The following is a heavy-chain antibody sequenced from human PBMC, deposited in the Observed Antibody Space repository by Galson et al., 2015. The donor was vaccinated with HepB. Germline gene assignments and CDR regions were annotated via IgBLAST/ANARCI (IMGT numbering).Heavy chain of an antibody. J-gene: IGHJ6*02. D-gene: IGHD6-19*01. V-gene: IGHV1-69*04. CDR1: GGTFSSYA. CDR2: IIPILGIA. Sequence: SVKVSCKASGGTFSSYAISWVRQAPGQGLEWMGRIIPILGIANYAQKFQGRVTITADKSTSTAYMELSSLRSEDTAVYYCAREVSSGLPSPLVVGVYYYGMDVWGQGTTVTVSS. CDR3: AREVSSGLPSPLVVGVYYYGMDV.